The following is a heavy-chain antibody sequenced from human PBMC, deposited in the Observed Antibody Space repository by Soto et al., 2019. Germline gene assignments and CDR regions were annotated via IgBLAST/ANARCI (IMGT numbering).Heavy chain of an antibody. CDR2: VYDSGTT. CDR3: AKGGTIAPRAIDS. J-gene: IGHJ4*02. D-gene: IGHD6-6*01. V-gene: IGHV4-61*08. CDR1: GGSISSGGYS. Sequence: SETLSLTCAVSGGSISSGGYSWNWIRQPPGKGLEWIGYVYDSGTTNYNPSLKSRVTISVDTSKNQFSLNLNSVTAADTAVYYCAKGGTIAPRAIDSWGQGTLVTVSS.